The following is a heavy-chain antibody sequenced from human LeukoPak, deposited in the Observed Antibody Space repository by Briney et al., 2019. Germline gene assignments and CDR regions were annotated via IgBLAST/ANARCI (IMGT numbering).Heavy chain of an antibody. CDR3: ARGRLGFGGSYYMDV. CDR1: GGTFGSYA. V-gene: IGHV1-69*05. J-gene: IGHJ6*03. CDR2: IIPIFGTA. D-gene: IGHD1-26*01. Sequence: SVKVSCKASGGTFGSYAISWVRQAPGQGLEWMGGIIPIFGTANYAQKFQGRVTITTDESTSTAYMELSSLRSEDTAVYYCARGRLGFGGSYYMDVWGKGTTVTVSS.